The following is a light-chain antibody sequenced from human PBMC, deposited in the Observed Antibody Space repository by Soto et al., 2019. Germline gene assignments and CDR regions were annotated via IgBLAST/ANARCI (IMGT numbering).Light chain of an antibody. CDR3: QQYSTYST. Sequence: DIQMTQSPSTLSASVGDRVTITCRARQGISSWLAWYQQKPGKAPKLLIYMASSLESGVPSRFSGSGSGTEFTLTISSLQPDDFATYYCQQYSTYSTFGQGTKVEI. CDR2: MAS. J-gene: IGKJ1*01. CDR1: QGISSW. V-gene: IGKV1-5*03.